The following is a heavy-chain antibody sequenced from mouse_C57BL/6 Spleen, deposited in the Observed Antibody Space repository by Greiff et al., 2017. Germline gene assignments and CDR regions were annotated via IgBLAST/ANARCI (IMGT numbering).Heavy chain of an antibody. CDR1: GYTFTDYY. V-gene: IGHV1-19*01. CDR2: INPYNGGT. D-gene: IGHD2-3*01. J-gene: IGHJ2*01. CDR3: ERRDDEGGFDY. Sequence: EVQLQQSGPVLVKPGASVKMSCKASGYTFTDYYMNWVKQSHGKSLEWIGVINPYNGGTSYNQKFKGKATLTVDKSSSPAYMELNSLTSEDSAVYYSERRDDEGGFDYWGKGTTLTVAS.